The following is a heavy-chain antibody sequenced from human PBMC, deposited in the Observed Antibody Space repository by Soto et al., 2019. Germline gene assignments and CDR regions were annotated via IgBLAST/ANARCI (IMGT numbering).Heavy chain of an antibody. D-gene: IGHD1-1*01. J-gene: IGHJ6*02. CDR1: GGSFSGYY. V-gene: IGHV4-34*01. CDR2: INHRGSL. Sequence: SETLSLTCAVYGGSFSGYYWSWIRQPPGKGLEWIGEINHRGSLNYNPSLRSRVTISADTSKNQFSLKLSSATAADTGLYYCARGGLEPQYNYYYYGMDVWGQGTTVTVSS. CDR3: ARGGLEPQYNYYYYGMDV.